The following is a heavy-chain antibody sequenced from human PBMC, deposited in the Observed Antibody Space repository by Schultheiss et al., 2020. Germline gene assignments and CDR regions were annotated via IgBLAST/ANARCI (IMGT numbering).Heavy chain of an antibody. CDR3: ARMIVGCSGGSCYLGFDY. D-gene: IGHD2-15*01. Sequence: ASVKVSCKASGYTFTSYDINWVRQATGQGLEWMGWISAYNGNTNYAQKLQGRVTMTTDTSTSTAYMELRSLRSDDTAVYYCARMIVGCSGGSCYLGFDYWGQGTLVTVSS. J-gene: IGHJ4*02. V-gene: IGHV1-18*01. CDR1: GYTFTSYD. CDR2: ISAYNGNT.